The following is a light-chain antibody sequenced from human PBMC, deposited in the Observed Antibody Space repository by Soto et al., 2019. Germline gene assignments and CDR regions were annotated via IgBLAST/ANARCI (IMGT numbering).Light chain of an antibody. CDR3: ISYRGRATASV. J-gene: IGLJ1*01. CDR2: EVR. CDR1: SSDIGSYNY. V-gene: IGLV2-14*01. Sequence: QSVLTQPASVSGSPGQSITISCTGTSSDIGSYNYVAWYQQFPGKTPKLIIYEVRNRPSGVSFRFSGSKSGNTASLTISGLQAEDEADYYCISYRGRATASVFATGTKANVL.